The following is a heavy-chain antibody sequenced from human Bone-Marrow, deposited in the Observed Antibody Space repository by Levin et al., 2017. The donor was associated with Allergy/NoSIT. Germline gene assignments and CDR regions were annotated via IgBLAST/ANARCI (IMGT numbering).Heavy chain of an antibody. V-gene: IGHV1-2*02. D-gene: IGHD5-18*01. CDR2: INPKSGDT. CDR1: GYIFSGYF. CDR3: ARVSDVDTSMGIDY. Sequence: VASVKVSCKGTGYIFSGYFMHWVRQAPGQGLEWMGWINPKSGDTHYAQKFKGRVTMTRDTSISTAHMEMSRLRSDDTAVYYCARVSDVDTSMGIDYWGQGTLVTVSS. J-gene: IGHJ4*02.